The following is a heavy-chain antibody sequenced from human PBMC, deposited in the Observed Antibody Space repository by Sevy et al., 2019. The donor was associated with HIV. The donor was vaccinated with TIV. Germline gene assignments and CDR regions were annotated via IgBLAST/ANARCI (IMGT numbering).Heavy chain of an antibody. J-gene: IGHJ6*03. V-gene: IGHV3-23*01. CDR3: GKSGRVYYYYMDV. CDR1: GLTFSSYA. D-gene: IGHD1-26*01. Sequence: GGSLRLSCAASGLTFSSYAMSWVRQAPGKGLEWVSGISGSGGSTYYADAVEGRFTISRDNFKKTLYLQMNSLRAEDTAVYYCGKSGRVYYYYMDVWGKGTTVTVSS. CDR2: ISGSGGST.